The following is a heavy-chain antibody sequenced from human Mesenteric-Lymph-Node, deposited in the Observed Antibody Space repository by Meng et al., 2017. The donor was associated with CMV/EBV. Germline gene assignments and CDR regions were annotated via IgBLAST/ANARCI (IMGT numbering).Heavy chain of an antibody. Sequence: ASVKVSCKASGFTFTNYGFNWLRQAPGQGLEWMGWINGYNDDTNYPQKVQGRVTMTTDTSTSTAYMELSSLRSEDTAVYYCAKAGRWLQNYGMDVWGQGTTVTVSS. CDR2: INGYNDDT. CDR1: GFTFTNYG. CDR3: AKAGRWLQNYGMDV. V-gene: IGHV1-18*01. D-gene: IGHD5-24*01. J-gene: IGHJ6*02.